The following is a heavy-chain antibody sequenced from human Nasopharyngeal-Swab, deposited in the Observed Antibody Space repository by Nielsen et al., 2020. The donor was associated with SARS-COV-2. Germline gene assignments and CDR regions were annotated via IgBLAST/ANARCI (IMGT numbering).Heavy chain of an antibody. Sequence: GASLQISCAASGFTFSDYYMSWIRQAPGKGLEWVSYISSSGSTIYYADSVKGRFTISRDNAKNSLYLQMNSLRAEDTAVYYCARTYYYDSSGYYYVWFDPWGQGTLVTVSS. V-gene: IGHV3-11*01. CDR2: ISSSGSTI. CDR1: GFTFSDYY. D-gene: IGHD3-22*01. CDR3: ARTYYYDSSGYYYVWFDP. J-gene: IGHJ5*02.